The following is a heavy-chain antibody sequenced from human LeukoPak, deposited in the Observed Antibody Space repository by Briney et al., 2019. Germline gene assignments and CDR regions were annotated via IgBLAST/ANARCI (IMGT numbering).Heavy chain of an antibody. V-gene: IGHV3-74*01. CDR3: ARPYDFWSGLDAFDI. CDR1: GFTFSSYW. J-gene: IGHJ3*02. D-gene: IGHD3-3*01. CDR2: INSDGSST. Sequence: PGGSLRLSXAASGFTFSSYWMHWVRQAPGKGLVWVSRINSDGSSTSYADSVKGRFTISRDNAKNTLYLQMNSLRAEDTAVYYCARPYDFWSGLDAFDIWGQGTMVTVSS.